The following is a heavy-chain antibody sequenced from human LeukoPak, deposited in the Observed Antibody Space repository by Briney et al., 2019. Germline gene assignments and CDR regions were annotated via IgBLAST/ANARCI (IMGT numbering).Heavy chain of an antibody. J-gene: IGHJ5*02. CDR1: GFTVSSNY. D-gene: IGHD6-19*01. CDR3: ARVSIAVAWSGDWFDP. Sequence: GGSLRLSCAASGFTVSSNYMSWVRQAPGKGLEWVSVIYSGGSTYYADSVKGRFTISRDNSKNTLYLQMNSLRAEDTAVYYCARVSIAVAWSGDWFDPWGQGTLVTVSS. CDR2: IYSGGST. V-gene: IGHV3-66*01.